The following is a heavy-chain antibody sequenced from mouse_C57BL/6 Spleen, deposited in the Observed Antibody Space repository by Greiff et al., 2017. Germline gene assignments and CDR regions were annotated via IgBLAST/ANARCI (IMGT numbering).Heavy chain of an antibody. CDR3: ARPQVPNYYGSRDWYFDV. CDR2: ILPGSGST. V-gene: IGHV1-9*01. Sequence: QVQLQQSGAELMKPGASVKLSCKATGYTFTGYWIEWVKPRPGHGLEWIGEILPGSGSTNYNEKFKGKATFTADTSSNTAYMQLSSLTTEDSAIYYCARPQVPNYYGSRDWYFDVWGTGTTVTVSS. J-gene: IGHJ1*03. CDR1: GYTFTGYW. D-gene: IGHD1-1*01.